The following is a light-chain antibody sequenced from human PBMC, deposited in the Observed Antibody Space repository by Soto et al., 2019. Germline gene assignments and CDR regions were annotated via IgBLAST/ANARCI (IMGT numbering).Light chain of an antibody. Sequence: EMVFTKSPGTLHLSPEERATLACRASQSVSSSYLAWYQQNPGQAPRLLIYGASSRATGIPYRFSGSGSGTDFTLTISRLEAADFAVYYCQQYGSSPLTFGQRNKVEI. CDR3: QQYGSSPLT. J-gene: IGKJ1*01. CDR1: QSVSSSY. CDR2: GAS. V-gene: IGKV3-20*01.